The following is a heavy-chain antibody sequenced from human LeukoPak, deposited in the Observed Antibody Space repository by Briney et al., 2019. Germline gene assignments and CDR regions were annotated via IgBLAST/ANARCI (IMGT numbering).Heavy chain of an antibody. CDR3: ARLTGTTPFDY. V-gene: IGHV3-30*02. J-gene: IGHJ4*02. Sequence: GGSLRLSCAASGFTFSSYGMHWVRQAPGKGLEWVAFIRYDGSNKYYADSAKGRFTISRDNSKNTLYLQMNSLRAEDTAVYYCARLTGTTPFDYWGQGTLVTVSS. CDR1: GFTFSSYG. CDR2: IRYDGSNK. D-gene: IGHD1-7*01.